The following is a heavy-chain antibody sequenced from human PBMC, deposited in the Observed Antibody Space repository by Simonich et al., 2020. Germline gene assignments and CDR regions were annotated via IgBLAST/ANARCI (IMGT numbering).Heavy chain of an antibody. J-gene: IGHJ4*02. CDR3: ARASRGTWWYYYFDY. CDR1: GYTFTSYG. D-gene: IGHD2-15*01. Sequence: QVQLVQSGAEVKKPGASVKVSCKASGYTFTSYGISWVRQAPGQGLEWMGWIRAYNGNTNNAQKVQGRVTMTTDTSTSTAYMELRSLRSDDTAVYYCARASRGTWWYYYFDYWGQGTLVTVSS. CDR2: IRAYNGNT. V-gene: IGHV1-18*01.